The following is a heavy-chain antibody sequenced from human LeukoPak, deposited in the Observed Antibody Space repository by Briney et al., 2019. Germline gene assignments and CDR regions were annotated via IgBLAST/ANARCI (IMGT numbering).Heavy chain of an antibody. CDR2: ISAYNGNT. D-gene: IGHD1-26*01. CDR3: ATPVGATAIGLRHFDY. V-gene: IGHV1-18*01. CDR1: GYTFTSYG. Sequence: ASVKVSCKASGYTFTSYGISWVRQAPGQGLEWMGWISAYNGNTNYAQKLQGRVTMTTDTSTSTAYMELRSLRSDDTAVYYCATPVGATAIGLRHFDYWGQGTLVTVSS. J-gene: IGHJ4*02.